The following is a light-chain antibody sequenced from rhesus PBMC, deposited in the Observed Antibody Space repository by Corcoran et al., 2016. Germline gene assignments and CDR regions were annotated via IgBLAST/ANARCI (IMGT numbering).Light chain of an antibody. J-gene: IGKJ4*01. Sequence: DIQMTQSPSSLSASVGDTVTITCRASQSNRSGLAWYQQKPGKAPTVLIYNASIFQSGAPSRLRGSGAGTAFTLTISSLQPEDFATYYCLQYSSSPLPFGRRTKVEIK. CDR3: LQYSSSPLP. CDR1: QSNRSG. CDR2: NAS. V-gene: IGKV1-22*01.